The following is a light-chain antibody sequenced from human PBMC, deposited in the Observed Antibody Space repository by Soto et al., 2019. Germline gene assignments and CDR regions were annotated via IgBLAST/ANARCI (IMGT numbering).Light chain of an antibody. CDR2: AAS. J-gene: IGKJ1*01. V-gene: IGKV1-39*01. CDR1: QTIIRY. Sequence: DIQMTQSPSSLSASIGDRVTITCRASQTIIRYLNWYQQKPGKAPRLLIYAASSLQSGVPSRFSGSGSGTDFTLTVSSLHPEDFATYYCQQSYKSPRTFGQGTRVEIK. CDR3: QQSYKSPRT.